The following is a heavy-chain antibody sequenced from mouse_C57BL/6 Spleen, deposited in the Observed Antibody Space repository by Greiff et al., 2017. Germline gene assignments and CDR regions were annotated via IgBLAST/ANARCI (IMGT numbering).Heavy chain of an antibody. CDR3: ARRYRGLDYAMDY. J-gene: IGHJ4*01. D-gene: IGHD2-14*01. Sequence: EVQVVESGGDLVKPGGSLKLSCAASGFTFSSYGMSWVRQTPDKRLEWVATISSGGRYTYYPDNVKGRFTISRDNAKNTLYLQMSSLKSEDTAVYYCARRYRGLDYAMDYWGQGTSVTVSS. V-gene: IGHV5-6*01. CDR1: GFTFSSYG. CDR2: ISSGGRYT.